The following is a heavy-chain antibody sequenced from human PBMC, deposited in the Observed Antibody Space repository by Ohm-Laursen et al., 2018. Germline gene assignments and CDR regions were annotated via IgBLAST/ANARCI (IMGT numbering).Heavy chain of an antibody. J-gene: IGHJ4*02. CDR2: ISSSSSYI. CDR3: AKMVGAWDFFDY. CDR1: GFTFNNYW. D-gene: IGHD1-26*01. V-gene: IGHV3-21*04. Sequence: SLRLSCAASGFTFNNYWMHWVRQAPGKGLEWVSSISSSSSYIYYADSVKGRFTLSRDNSKNTLYLQMNSLRAEDTALYYCAKMVGAWDFFDYWGQGTLVTVSS.